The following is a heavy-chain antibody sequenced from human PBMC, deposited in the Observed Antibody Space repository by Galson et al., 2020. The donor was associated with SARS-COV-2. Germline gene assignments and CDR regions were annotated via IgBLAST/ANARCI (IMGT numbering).Heavy chain of an antibody. V-gene: IGHV3-7*01. J-gene: IGHJ4*01. CDR1: GFNFEDFW. D-gene: IGHD6-19*01. CDR2: IRGDGSET. CDR3: TREGWQDGY. Sequence: GGSLRLSCIVSGFNFEDFWMSWFRQASGKGPEWVANIRGDGSETNYVDSVKGRFSISRDNAANSLFLQMNSLRVEDTGVYYCTREGWQDGYRGQGTQVTDS.